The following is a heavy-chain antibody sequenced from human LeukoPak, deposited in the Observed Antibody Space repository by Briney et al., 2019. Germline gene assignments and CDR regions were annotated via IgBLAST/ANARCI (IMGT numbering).Heavy chain of an antibody. CDR1: GFTFSSYW. D-gene: IGHD3-22*01. Sequence: PGGSLRLSWAASGFTFSSYWRSWVRQAPGKGLEWGANINQDGSERYYVDSVNGRFNTSRDDADNSLYLQINSMTAEATAVYYCARAVSYDSTIYRPFDSWGQGTLVTVSS. CDR2: INQDGSER. CDR3: ARAVSYDSTIYRPFDS. V-gene: IGHV3-7*01. J-gene: IGHJ4*02.